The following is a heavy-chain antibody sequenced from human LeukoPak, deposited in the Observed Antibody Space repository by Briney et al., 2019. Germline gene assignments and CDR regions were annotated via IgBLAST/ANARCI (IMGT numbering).Heavy chain of an antibody. Sequence: PGGSLRLSCAASGFTFSSYAMSWVRQAPGKGLEWVSAISGSGGSTYYADSVKGRFTISRDNSKNTLYLQMNSLRAEDTAVYYCAKDAYRDYYDSSGYYYAGGIDYWGQGTPVTVSS. CDR3: AKDAYRDYYDSSGYYYAGGIDY. V-gene: IGHV3-23*01. J-gene: IGHJ4*02. CDR2: ISGSGGST. D-gene: IGHD3-22*01. CDR1: GFTFSSYA.